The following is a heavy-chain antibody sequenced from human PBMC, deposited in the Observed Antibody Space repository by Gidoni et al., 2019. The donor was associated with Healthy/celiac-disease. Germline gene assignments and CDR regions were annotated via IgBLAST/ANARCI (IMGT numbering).Heavy chain of an antibody. CDR3: ASQIAAAGNFDY. Sequence: QVQLVESGGGVVQPGRSLRLSCAASGFTFSSYGMHWVRQAPGKGLEWVAVIWYDGSNKYYADSVKGRVTISRDNSKNTLYLQMNSLRAEDTAVYYCASQIAAAGNFDYWGQGTLVTVSS. D-gene: IGHD6-13*01. V-gene: IGHV3-33*01. CDR2: IWYDGSNK. CDR1: GFTFSSYG. J-gene: IGHJ4*02.